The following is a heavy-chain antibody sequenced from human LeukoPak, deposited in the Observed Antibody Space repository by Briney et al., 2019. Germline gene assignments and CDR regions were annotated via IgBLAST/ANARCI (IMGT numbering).Heavy chain of an antibody. CDR2: INPSGGST. J-gene: IGHJ5*02. CDR1: GYTFTSYH. Sequence: ASVQVSCKASGYTFTSYHMHWVRQAPGQGLEWMGIINPSGGSTSYAQKFQGRVTMTRDTSTTTVYMELSSLRSEGTAVYYCARDPNTQRIVGISPRFDPWGQGTLVTVSS. V-gene: IGHV1-46*01. D-gene: IGHD1-26*01. CDR3: ARDPNTQRIVGISPRFDP.